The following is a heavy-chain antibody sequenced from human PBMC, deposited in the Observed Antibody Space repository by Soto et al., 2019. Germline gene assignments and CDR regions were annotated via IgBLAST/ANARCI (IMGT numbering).Heavy chain of an antibody. Sequence: SETLSLTCTVSGGSISSYYWSWIRQPPGKGLEWIGYIYYSGSTNYNPSLKSRVTISVDTSKNQFSLKLSSVTAADTAFYYCARGIYSSGYYLYFDSWGQGTLVTVSS. CDR2: IYYSGST. D-gene: IGHD3-22*01. CDR3: ARGIYSSGYYLYFDS. V-gene: IGHV4-59*01. J-gene: IGHJ4*02. CDR1: GGSISSYY.